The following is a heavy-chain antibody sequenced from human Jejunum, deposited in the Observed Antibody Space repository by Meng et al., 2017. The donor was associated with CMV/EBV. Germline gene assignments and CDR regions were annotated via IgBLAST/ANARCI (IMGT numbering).Heavy chain of an antibody. CDR1: GVTFSSYA. Sequence: SGVTFSSYAISWVRQAPGQGLEWMGRIIPVLGIANYAQNFQGRVTITADKSTSTAYMELSSLRSEDTAIYYCATVTSFYDYSMDVWGQGTRVTVSS. CDR3: ATVTSFYDYSMDV. CDR2: IIPVLGIA. D-gene: IGHD2-21*02. V-gene: IGHV1-69*04. J-gene: IGHJ6*02.